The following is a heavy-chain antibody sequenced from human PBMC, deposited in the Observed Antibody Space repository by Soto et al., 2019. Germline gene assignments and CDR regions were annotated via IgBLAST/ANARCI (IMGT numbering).Heavy chain of an antibody. CDR1: GYSFSTYD. CDR2: ISPKNGNT. V-gene: IGHV1-18*04. D-gene: IGHD3-9*01. J-gene: IGHJ5*02. CDR3: ATSYDTGFDP. Sequence: GASVKVSFKASGYSFSTYDISWLRQAPGQGPEWMGRISPKNGNTNYAQSFQDRVTMTADTSSSTAYMELRGLRSDDTANYYCATSYDTGFDPWGQGTLVTVSS.